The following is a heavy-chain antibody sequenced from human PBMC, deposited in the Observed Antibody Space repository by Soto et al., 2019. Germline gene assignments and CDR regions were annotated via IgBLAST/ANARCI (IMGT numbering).Heavy chain of an antibody. CDR2: INAGNGNA. Sequence: GASVKVSCKASGYIFSKYAMHWVRQAPGQRLEWMGWINAGNGNARYSQKFQGRVTITRDTSASTAYMELSSLTSGDTAVYYCASWVRKHFDYWGQGTLVTVPQ. CDR3: ASWVRKHFDY. CDR1: GYIFSKYA. V-gene: IGHV1-3*01. J-gene: IGHJ4*02. D-gene: IGHD3-16*01.